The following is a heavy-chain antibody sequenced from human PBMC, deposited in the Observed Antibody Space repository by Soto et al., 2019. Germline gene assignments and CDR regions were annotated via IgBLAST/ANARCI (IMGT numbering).Heavy chain of an antibody. J-gene: IGHJ4*02. V-gene: IGHV4-61*08. D-gene: IGHD6-19*01. CDR2: MAFDGRT. Sequence: LSLTCSVSGGSVSSRGFYWTWIRQPPGKGLDWLGYMAFDGRTNYNPSLKSRVTISQDTSKNQFSLTLGSVTAADTAIYYCARLPDISGWPFDFWGQGTLVTVSS. CDR3: ARLPDISGWPFDF. CDR1: GGSVSSRGFY.